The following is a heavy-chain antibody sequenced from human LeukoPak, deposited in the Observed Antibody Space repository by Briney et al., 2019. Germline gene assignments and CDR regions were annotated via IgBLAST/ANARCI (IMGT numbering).Heavy chain of an antibody. Sequence: SETLSLTCAVYGGSFSGYYWSWIRQPPGKGLEWIGEINHSGSTNYNPSLKSRVTISVDTSKNQFSLKLSSVTAADTAVYYCARGNNRGSYSGRGYFDYWGQGTLVTVSS. CDR1: GGSFSGYY. CDR3: ARGNNRGSYSGRGYFDY. D-gene: IGHD1-26*01. J-gene: IGHJ4*02. CDR2: INHSGST. V-gene: IGHV4-34*01.